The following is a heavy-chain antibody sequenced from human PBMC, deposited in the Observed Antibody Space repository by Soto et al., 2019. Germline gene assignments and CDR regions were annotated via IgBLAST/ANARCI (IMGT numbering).Heavy chain of an antibody. Sequence: QVTLKESGPVLVKPTETLTLTCTVSGFSLSNARMGVSWIRQPPGKALEWLAHIFSNDEKSYSTSLKSRLTTPKDPPKSRWALTRPTMAPGETAKFSWAGIFSLPQNGGGGAFDIWGQGTMVTVSS. D-gene: IGHD3-16*01. CDR1: GFSLSNARMG. CDR2: IFSNDEK. J-gene: IGHJ3*02. V-gene: IGHV2-26*01. CDR3: AGIFSLPQNGGGGAFDI.